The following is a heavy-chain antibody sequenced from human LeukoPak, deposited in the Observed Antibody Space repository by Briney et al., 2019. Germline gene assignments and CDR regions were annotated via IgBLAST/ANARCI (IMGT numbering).Heavy chain of an antibody. CDR2: ISYDGSNK. V-gene: IGHV3-30-3*01. CDR1: GFTFSSYA. Sequence: PGGSLRLSCAASGFTFSSYAMHWVHQAPGKGLEWVAVISYDGSNKYYADSVKGRFTISRDNSKNTLNLQMDSLSAEDTAVYYCARAGSQSHVDAAMGFCNYWGQGTLVTVSS. CDR3: ARAGSQSHVDAAMGFCNY. J-gene: IGHJ4*02. D-gene: IGHD5-18*01.